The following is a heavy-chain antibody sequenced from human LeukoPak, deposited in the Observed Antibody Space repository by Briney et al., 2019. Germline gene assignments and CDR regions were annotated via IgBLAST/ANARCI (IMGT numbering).Heavy chain of an antibody. Sequence: GGSLRLSCAASGFTFSSYSMNWVRQAPGKGLEWVSSISSSSSYIYYADSVKGRFTISRDNAKNSLYLQMNSLRAEDTAVYYCARDGMATISTYYYYGMDVWGQGTTVTVSS. J-gene: IGHJ6*02. CDR3: ARDGMATISTYYYYGMDV. D-gene: IGHD5-24*01. CDR1: GFTFSSYS. V-gene: IGHV3-21*01. CDR2: ISSSSSYI.